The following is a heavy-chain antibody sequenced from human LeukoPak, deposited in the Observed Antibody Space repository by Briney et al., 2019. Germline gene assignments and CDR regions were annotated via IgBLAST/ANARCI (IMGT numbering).Heavy chain of an antibody. V-gene: IGHV3-23*01. CDR1: GFTFSTYA. CDR3: AKGRTLVEGSTRSYDC. D-gene: IGHD1-26*01. Sequence: PGGSLRLSWAASGFTFSTYAMSWVRQAPGKGLEWVSVISGNGGDTFYADSVKGRFTISRDNSKHTLFLQMNSLRDEDTAVYYCAKGRTLVEGSTRSYDCWGQGTLVTVSS. J-gene: IGHJ4*02. CDR2: ISGNGGDT.